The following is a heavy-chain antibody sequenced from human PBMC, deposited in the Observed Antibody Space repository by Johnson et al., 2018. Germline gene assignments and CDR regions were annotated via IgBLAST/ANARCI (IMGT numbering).Heavy chain of an antibody. D-gene: IGHD2/OR15-2a*01. J-gene: IGHJ6*03. CDR2: TRDKPNSYTT. Sequence: VQLVQSGGGVVQPGGSXRLSCAASGFTFSDHYMDWVRQAPGKGLEWVGRTRDKPNSYTTEYAASVKSRFTISRDDSKNSLYRQMNSLKVDETAVYYCARVVIVRGHYYMDVWGKGTTVTVSS. CDR3: ARVVIVRGHYYMDV. CDR1: GFTFSDHY. V-gene: IGHV3-72*01.